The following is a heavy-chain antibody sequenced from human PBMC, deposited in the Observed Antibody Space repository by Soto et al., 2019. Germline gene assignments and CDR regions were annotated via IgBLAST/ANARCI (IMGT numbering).Heavy chain of an antibody. CDR3: ARDRLSQYDILAGYRFYGMDV. Sequence: GGSLRLSCAASGFTFSTYEMNWVRQAPGRGLEWVSYISSSGVSTIYYADSVKGRFTISRDNAKSSLYLQMNSLRAEDTAVYYCARDRLSQYDILAGYRFYGMDVWGQGTTVTVYS. CDR2: ISSSGVSTI. D-gene: IGHD3-9*01. CDR1: GFTFSTYE. V-gene: IGHV3-48*03. J-gene: IGHJ6*02.